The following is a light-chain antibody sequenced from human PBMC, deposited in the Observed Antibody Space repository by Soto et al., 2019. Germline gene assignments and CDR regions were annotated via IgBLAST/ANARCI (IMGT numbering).Light chain of an antibody. CDR2: RAS. CDR3: QQYATSPMYT. V-gene: IGKV3-20*01. J-gene: IGKJ2*01. Sequence: EIVLTHSPGTLSLSPGERATLSCRASQSVSNNYLAWYQQKPGQAPRLLIYRASSSATGIPDRFSGRGSGNHFTLTISRLEPEDFALYYCQQYATSPMYTFGEGTKLEI. CDR1: QSVSNNY.